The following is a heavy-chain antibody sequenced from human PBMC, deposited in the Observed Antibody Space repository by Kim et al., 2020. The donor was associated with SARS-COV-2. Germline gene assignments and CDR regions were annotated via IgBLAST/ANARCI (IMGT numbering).Heavy chain of an antibody. CDR1: GYTFTSYA. J-gene: IGHJ6*02. D-gene: IGHD3-10*01. CDR2: INAGNGNT. Sequence: ASVKVSCKASGYTFTSYAMHWVRQAPGQRLEWMGWINAGNGNTKYSQKFQGRVTITRDTSASTAYMELSSLRSEDTAVYYCARNYYGSGSYYHYYYGMDVWGQGTTVTVSS. CDR3: ARNYYGSGSYYHYYYGMDV. V-gene: IGHV1-3*01.